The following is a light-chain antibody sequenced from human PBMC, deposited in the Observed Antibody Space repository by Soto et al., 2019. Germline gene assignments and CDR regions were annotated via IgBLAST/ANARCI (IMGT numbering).Light chain of an antibody. Sequence: QSVLSQPPFASGTPGQTVIISCSGSRSDIGSNFVNWYQHLPGTAPKLLIYNSNQRPSGVPDRFSGSKSGTSASLAISGLQSEDEADYYCAAWDDSLTGPVFGTGTKLTVL. CDR1: RSDIGSNF. CDR2: NSN. J-gene: IGLJ1*01. V-gene: IGLV1-44*01. CDR3: AAWDDSLTGPV.